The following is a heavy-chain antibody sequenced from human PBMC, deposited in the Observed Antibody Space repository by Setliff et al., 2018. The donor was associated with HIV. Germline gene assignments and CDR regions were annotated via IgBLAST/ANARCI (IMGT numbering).Heavy chain of an antibody. CDR1: GFSVSSNY. CDR3: ARVSKSSPYRWFDP. V-gene: IGHV3-53*04. D-gene: IGHD5-12*01. Sequence: GGSLRLSCAASGFSVSSNYMSWVRQAPGKGLEWVSVIYAAGSTYYADSVKGRFTISRHNSKNTLYLQLNSLRAEDTAVYYCARVSKSSPYRWFDPWGQGTLVTVSS. CDR2: IYAAGST. J-gene: IGHJ5*02.